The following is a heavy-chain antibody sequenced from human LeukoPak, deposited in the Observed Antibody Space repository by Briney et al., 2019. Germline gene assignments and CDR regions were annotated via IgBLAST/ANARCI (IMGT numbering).Heavy chain of an antibody. D-gene: IGHD6-13*01. CDR3: ARGGRRIAAAVDY. J-gene: IGHJ4*02. Sequence: GGSLRLSCAASGFTFSSYSMNWIRQAPGKGLEWVSSISSSTSYIYYADSVKGRFTISKDNAKNSLYLQMNSLRAEDTAVYYCARGGRRIAAAVDYWGQGTLVTVSS. CDR1: GFTFSSYS. CDR2: ISSSTSYI. V-gene: IGHV3-21*01.